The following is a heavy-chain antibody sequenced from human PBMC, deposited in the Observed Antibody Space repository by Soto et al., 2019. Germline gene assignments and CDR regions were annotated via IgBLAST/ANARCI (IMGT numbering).Heavy chain of an antibody. Sequence: SLKVYCKASGFTFIDSTVQCVRHSLGQRLEWIGWIVLGSGNTKYAQKFQERVTITRDKSTNTVYMELSSLRSEDTAVYYCAAEGQYYYDRSGFRAWFDPWGQGTLVTV. CDR2: IVLGSGNT. CDR3: AAEGQYYYDRSGFRAWFDP. J-gene: IGHJ5*02. D-gene: IGHD3-22*01. V-gene: IGHV1-58*01. CDR1: GFTFIDST.